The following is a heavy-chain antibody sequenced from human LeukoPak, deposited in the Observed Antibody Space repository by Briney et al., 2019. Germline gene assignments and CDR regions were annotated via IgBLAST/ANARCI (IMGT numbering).Heavy chain of an antibody. D-gene: IGHD6-13*01. Sequence: PSETLSLTCAVYGGSFSGYYWSWIRHPPGGGLECVGEINHSVSTNYNPSLKSRVTISVDTSKNQISLKLSSVTAADTAVYYCARALGGSSSWYVKLYWFDHWGQGTLITVSS. CDR1: GGSFSGYY. CDR3: ARALGGSSSWYVKLYWFDH. J-gene: IGHJ5*02. CDR2: INHSVST. V-gene: IGHV4-34*01.